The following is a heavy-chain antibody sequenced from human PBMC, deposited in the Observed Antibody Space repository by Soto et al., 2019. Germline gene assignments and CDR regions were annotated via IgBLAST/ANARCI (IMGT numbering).Heavy chain of an antibody. D-gene: IGHD6-6*01. CDR3: AKDSSSSPAYYYYGMDV. J-gene: IGHJ6*02. CDR1: GFTFDDYA. CDR2: ISWNSGSI. V-gene: IGHV3-9*01. Sequence: GGSLRLSCAASGFTFDDYAMHWVRQGPGKGLEWVSGISWNSGSIAYADSVKGRFTISRDNAKNSLYLQMNSLRGEDTALYYCAKDSSSSPAYYYYGMDVWGQGTTVTVSS.